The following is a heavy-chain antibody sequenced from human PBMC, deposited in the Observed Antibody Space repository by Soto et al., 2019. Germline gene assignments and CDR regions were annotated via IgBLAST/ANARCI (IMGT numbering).Heavy chain of an antibody. J-gene: IGHJ5*02. Sequence: QRGGSLRLSCAASGFTFSSYWMSWVRQAPGKGLEWVANIKQDGSEKYYVDSVKGQITISRDNAKNSLYLQMNSLRAEDTAVYYCASCKDSWFDPWGQGTLVTVSS. CDR1: GFTFSSYW. V-gene: IGHV3-7*01. CDR2: IKQDGSEK. D-gene: IGHD2-15*01. CDR3: ASCKDSWFDP.